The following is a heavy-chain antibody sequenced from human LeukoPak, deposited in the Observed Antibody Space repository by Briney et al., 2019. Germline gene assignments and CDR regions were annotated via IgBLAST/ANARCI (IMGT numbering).Heavy chain of an antibody. V-gene: IGHV4-59*12. D-gene: IGHD2-15*01. Sequence: SETLSLTCTVSGGSISSYYWSWIRQPPGKGLEWIGYIYYSGSTNYNPSLKSRVTISVDTSKNQFSLKLSSVTAADTAVYYCARDHRCSGGSCYPRGGNWFDPWGQGTLVTVSS. CDR3: ARDHRCSGGSCYPRGGNWFDP. CDR2: IYYSGST. CDR1: GGSISSYY. J-gene: IGHJ5*02.